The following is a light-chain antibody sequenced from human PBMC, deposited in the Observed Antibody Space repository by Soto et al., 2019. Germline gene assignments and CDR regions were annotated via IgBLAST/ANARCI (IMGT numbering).Light chain of an antibody. CDR1: QALSSSS. CDR3: QQYNNWPLT. V-gene: IGKV3-15*01. CDR2: GAS. J-gene: IGKJ4*01. Sequence: TQSSGTPSLSPRESGTLSCRAGQALSSSSLAWYQQKPGQAPRLLIYGASTRASGIPARFSGSGSGTEFTLTISSLQSDDFAVYYCQQYNNWPLTFGGGTKVDIK.